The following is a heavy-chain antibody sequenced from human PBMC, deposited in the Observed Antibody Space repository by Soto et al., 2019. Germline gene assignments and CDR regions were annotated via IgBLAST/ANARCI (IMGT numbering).Heavy chain of an antibody. CDR1: GFTFSSYW. J-gene: IGHJ4*02. CDR2: INSDGSST. V-gene: IGHV3-74*01. D-gene: IGHD2-15*01. CDR3: VSTSLVVAAATREDY. Sequence: EVQLVESGGGLVQPGGSLRRSCAASGFTFSSYWMHWVRQAPGKGLVWVSRINSDGSSTSYADSVKGRFNISRDTAKNTLYLQMKSLRAEDTAVYYCVSTSLVVAAATREDYWGQGTRVTVYS.